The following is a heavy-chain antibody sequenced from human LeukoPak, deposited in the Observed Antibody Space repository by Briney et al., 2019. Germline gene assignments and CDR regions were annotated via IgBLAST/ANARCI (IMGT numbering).Heavy chain of an antibody. J-gene: IGHJ3*02. CDR1: DYAISTGYY. CDR3: ARLSGYSPRGAFDI. V-gene: IGHV4-38-2*01. CDR2: IYHSGST. D-gene: IGHD3-22*01. Sequence: SETLSLTCAVSDYAISTGYYWGWIRQPPGKGLEWIGSIYHSGSTYYNPSLKSRVTISVDKSKKQFSLKLTSVTAADTAVYFCARLSGYSPRGAFDIWGQGTMVTVSS.